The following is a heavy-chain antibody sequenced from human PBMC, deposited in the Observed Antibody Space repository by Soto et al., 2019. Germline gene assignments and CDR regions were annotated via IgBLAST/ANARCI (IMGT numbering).Heavy chain of an antibody. D-gene: IGHD3-16*01. CDR2: VVFLSGNT. J-gene: IGHJ6*02. CDR1: GFTFTCSA. V-gene: IGHV1-58*01. Sequence: PVKFSCKAFGFTFTCSAVQWVLQGRGERLERIGWVVFLSGNTNYAQKFRKRVTITRYMTTSTAYRELSSLRSEDAAVYECGYVSYYYYGMDVWGQAITVTASS. CDR3: GYVSYYYYGMDV.